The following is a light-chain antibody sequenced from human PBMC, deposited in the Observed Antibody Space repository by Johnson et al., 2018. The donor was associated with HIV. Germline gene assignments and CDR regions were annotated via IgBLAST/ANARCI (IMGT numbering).Light chain of an antibody. CDR1: SSNIGNNY. CDR3: GTWDSSLSAVCYV. CDR2: ENN. J-gene: IGLJ1*01. V-gene: IGLV1-51*02. Sequence: QSLLTQPPSVSAAPGQKVTISCSGSSSNIGNNYVSWYQQLPGTAPKLLIYENNKRPSGIPDRFSGSKSGTSATLGITGLQTGDEADYYCGTWDSSLSAVCYVFGTGTKVTVL.